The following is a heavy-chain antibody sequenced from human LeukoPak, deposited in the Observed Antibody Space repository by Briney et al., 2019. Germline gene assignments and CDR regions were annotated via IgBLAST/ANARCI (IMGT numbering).Heavy chain of an antibody. Sequence: GGSLRLSCAASGFTFSSYAMSWVRQAPGKGLEWVSAISGSGGSTYYADSVKGRFTNSRDNSRNTVFLQMDSLRVDDTAVYYCAKGVTTIETWGQGDVVTVSS. CDR3: AKGVTTIET. CDR2: ISGSGGST. V-gene: IGHV3-23*01. D-gene: IGHD2-21*02. J-gene: IGHJ5*02. CDR1: GFTFSSYA.